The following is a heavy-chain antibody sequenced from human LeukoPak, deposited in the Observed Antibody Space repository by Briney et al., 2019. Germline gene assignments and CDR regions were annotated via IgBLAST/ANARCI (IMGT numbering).Heavy chain of an antibody. J-gene: IGHJ6*04. CDR2: ISAYNGNT. CDR3: ARANYEYYGILTGYYWTDYYGMDV. D-gene: IGHD3-9*01. CDR1: GYTFTSYG. Sequence: ASVKVSCKASGYTFTSYGISWVRQAPGQGLEWMGWISAYNGNTNYAQKLQGRVTMTTDTSTSTAYMELRSLRSDDTAVYYCARANYEYYGILTGYYWTDYYGMDVWGKGTTVTVSS. V-gene: IGHV1-18*04.